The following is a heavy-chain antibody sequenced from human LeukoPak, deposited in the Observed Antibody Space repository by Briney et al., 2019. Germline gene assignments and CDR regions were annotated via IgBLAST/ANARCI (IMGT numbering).Heavy chain of an antibody. CDR2: ISSNGDST. J-gene: IGHJ4*02. V-gene: IGHV3-64*01. Sequence: GGSLTLSCAASGFPLSRSTMHWVRQAPGKGLESVSAISSNGDSTYYVKSVKGRFTISRDSSKNTLYLQMDSLRPEDTAVYYCAKTVRGATLYWGQGTLVTVSS. CDR3: AKTVRGATLY. CDR1: GFPLSRST. D-gene: IGHD3-10*01.